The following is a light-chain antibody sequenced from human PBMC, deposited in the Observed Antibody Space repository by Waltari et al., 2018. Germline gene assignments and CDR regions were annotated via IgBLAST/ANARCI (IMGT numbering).Light chain of an antibody. CDR2: TNK. J-gene: IGLJ6*01. V-gene: IGLV1-44*01. CDR1: STTIGSQP. CDR3: ATWDDSLNGNV. Sequence: QSVLTQPPSASGTPGPGVTIPCSGSSTTIGSQPVSWYQHLPGPAPKLLIDTNKQRPAGVPDRFSASKSGTSASLAISGLQSEDEAHYYCATWDDSLNGNVFGSGTKVIVL.